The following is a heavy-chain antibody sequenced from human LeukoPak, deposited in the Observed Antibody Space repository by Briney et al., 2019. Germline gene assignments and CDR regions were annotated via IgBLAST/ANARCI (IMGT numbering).Heavy chain of an antibody. V-gene: IGHV1-24*01. D-gene: IGHD2/OR15-2a*01. Sequence: ASVKVSCKVSGYTLTELSMHWVRQAPGKGLEWMGGFDPEDGETIYAQKFQGRVTMTEDTSTDTAYMELSSLRSEDTAVYCCATDREYRKWFDPWGQGTLVTVSS. J-gene: IGHJ5*02. CDR2: FDPEDGET. CDR1: GYTLTELS. CDR3: ATDREYRKWFDP.